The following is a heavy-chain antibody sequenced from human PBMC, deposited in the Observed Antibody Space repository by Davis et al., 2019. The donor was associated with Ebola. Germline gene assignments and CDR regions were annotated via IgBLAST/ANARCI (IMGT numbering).Heavy chain of an antibody. D-gene: IGHD2-8*01. CDR3: ARESVSLKRFDY. J-gene: IGHJ4*02. CDR2: FYYSGIT. Sequence: MPSETLSLTCTVSAGSVSSGSYFWSWIRQPPGKGLDYIGYFYYSGITNYNPSLKSPVTISVDTSKNQFSLKLSAVTAADTAVYYCARESVSLKRFDYWGQGTLVTVSS. V-gene: IGHV4-61*01. CDR1: AGSVSSGSYF.